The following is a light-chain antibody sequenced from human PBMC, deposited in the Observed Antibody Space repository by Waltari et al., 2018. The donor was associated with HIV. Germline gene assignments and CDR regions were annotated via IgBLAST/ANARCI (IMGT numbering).Light chain of an antibody. Sequence: QSVLTQPPSASGTPGQRVTISCSGRSSNIGRNYVCWYQQLPGTAPKLLIYRNNERPSGVPDRFSGSKSGTSASLAISGLWSEDEADYYCAAWDDSLSGLYVFGTGTKVTVL. CDR2: RNN. CDR3: AAWDDSLSGLYV. V-gene: IGLV1-47*03. J-gene: IGLJ1*01. CDR1: SSNIGRNY.